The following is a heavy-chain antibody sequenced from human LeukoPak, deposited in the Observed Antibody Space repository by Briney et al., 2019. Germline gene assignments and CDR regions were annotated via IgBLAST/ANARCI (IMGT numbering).Heavy chain of an antibody. CDR3: AKEQQLDYYYYYYMDV. CDR1: GFTFSSYA. V-gene: IGHV3-23*01. CDR2: ISGSGGST. D-gene: IGHD1-1*01. J-gene: IGHJ6*03. Sequence: PGGSLRLSCAASGFTFSSYAMSWVRQAPGKGLEWVSAISGSGGSTYYADSVKGRFTISRDNSKNTLDLQVNSLRAEDTAVYYCAKEQQLDYYYYYYMDVWGKGTTVTVSS.